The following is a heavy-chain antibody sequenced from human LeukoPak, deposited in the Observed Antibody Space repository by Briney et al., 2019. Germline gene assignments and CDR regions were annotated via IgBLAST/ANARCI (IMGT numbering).Heavy chain of an antibody. J-gene: IGHJ6*04. Sequence: GGSLTLPCGASGFTFSSYEMNWVRQAPGEGLEGVSYISSSGSTIYYADSVKGRFTISRDNAKNSLYLQMNSLRAEDTAVYYCAELGITMIGGVWGKGTTVTISS. CDR1: GFTFSSYE. D-gene: IGHD3-10*02. CDR3: AELGITMIGGV. CDR2: ISSSGSTI. V-gene: IGHV3-48*03.